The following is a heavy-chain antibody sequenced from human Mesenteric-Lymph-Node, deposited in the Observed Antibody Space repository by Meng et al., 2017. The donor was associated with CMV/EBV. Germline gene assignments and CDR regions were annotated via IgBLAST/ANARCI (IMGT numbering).Heavy chain of an antibody. Sequence: TVSCKGSGYSFTSYWIGWVRQMPGKGLEWMGIIYPGDSETRYSPSFQGQVTVSADKSISTAYLQWSSLKASDTAMYYCARQSPRDAFDIWGQGTMVTVSS. CDR3: ARQSPRDAFDI. CDR2: IYPGDSET. V-gene: IGHV5-51*01. CDR1: GYSFTSYW. J-gene: IGHJ3*02.